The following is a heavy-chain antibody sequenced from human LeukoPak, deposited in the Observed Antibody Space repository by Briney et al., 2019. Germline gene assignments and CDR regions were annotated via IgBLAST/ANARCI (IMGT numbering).Heavy chain of an antibody. Sequence: GASVKVSCKASGGTFSSYAISWVRQAPGQGLEWMGGIIPIFGTANYAQKFQGRVTITTDESTSTAYMELSSLRSEDTAVYYCARSTYYYDSREHWGQGTLVTVSS. CDR2: IIPIFGTA. J-gene: IGHJ4*02. V-gene: IGHV1-69*05. D-gene: IGHD3-22*01. CDR1: GGTFSSYA. CDR3: ARSTYYYDSREH.